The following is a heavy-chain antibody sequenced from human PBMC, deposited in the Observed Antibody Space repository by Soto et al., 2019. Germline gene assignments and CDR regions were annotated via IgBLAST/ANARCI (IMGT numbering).Heavy chain of an antibody. J-gene: IGHJ3*02. D-gene: IGHD4-17*01. CDR3: ARDSAMDYGDPGYAFDI. Sequence: GGSLRLSCAASGFTFSSYSMNWVRQAPGKGLEWVSSISSSSSYIYYADSVKGRFTISRDNAENSLYLQMNSLRAEDTAVYYCARDSAMDYGDPGYAFDIWGQGTMVTVSS. CDR2: ISSSSSYI. V-gene: IGHV3-21*01. CDR1: GFTFSSYS.